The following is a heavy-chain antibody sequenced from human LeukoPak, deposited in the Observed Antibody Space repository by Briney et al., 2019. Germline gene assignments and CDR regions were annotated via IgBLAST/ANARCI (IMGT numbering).Heavy chain of an antibody. D-gene: IGHD6-19*01. V-gene: IGHV3-11*04. CDR2: IISTGGTI. CDR3: AGYSSGWFGAFHI. CDR1: GFTFSDYY. Sequence: GGSLRLSCAASGFTFSDYYMSWIRQAPGKGLEWLSYIISTGGTIYYADSVKGRFTISRDNAKNSLYLQMNSLRAEDTAVYDCAGYSSGWFGAFHIWGQGTMVTVSS. J-gene: IGHJ3*02.